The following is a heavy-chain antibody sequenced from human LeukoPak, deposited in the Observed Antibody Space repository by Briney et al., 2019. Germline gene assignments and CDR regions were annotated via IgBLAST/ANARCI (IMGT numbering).Heavy chain of an antibody. V-gene: IGHV4-59*01. J-gene: IGHJ6*03. CDR2: IYYTGST. CDR3: ARTRDSSGSPYYYYYMDV. D-gene: IGHD3-22*01. CDR1: GDSIRSYY. Sequence: SETLSLTCTVSGDSIRSYYWSWIRQPPGKGLEWIGYIYYTGSTNYSPSLKSRVTISVDTSKNQFSLKLNSVTAADTAVYYCARTRDSSGSPYYYYYMDVWGKGTTVTISS.